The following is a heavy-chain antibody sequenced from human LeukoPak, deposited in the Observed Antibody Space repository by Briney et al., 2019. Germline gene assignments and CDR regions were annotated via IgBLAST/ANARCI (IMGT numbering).Heavy chain of an antibody. CDR1: GGSISSYY. CDR2: IYTSGST. D-gene: IGHD6-19*01. J-gene: IGHJ5*02. Sequence: SETLSLTCTVSGGSISSYYWSWIRQPAGKGLEWIGRIYTSGSTNYNPSLKSRVTMSVDTSKNQFSLKLSSVTAADTAVYYCARGGGSGWNNWFDPWGQGTLVTVSS. V-gene: IGHV4-4*07. CDR3: ARGGGSGWNNWFDP.